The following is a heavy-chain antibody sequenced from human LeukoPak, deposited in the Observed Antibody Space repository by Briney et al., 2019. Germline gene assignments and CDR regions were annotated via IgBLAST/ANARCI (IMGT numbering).Heavy chain of an antibody. D-gene: IGHD3-22*01. CDR3: ARGGRGSAAVVAPRSFDI. CDR1: EFTFSNHW. V-gene: IGHV3-53*01. J-gene: IGHJ3*02. Sequence: GGSLRLSCAASEFTFSNHWMHWVRQAPGKGLEWVSVTYTGGNSYYADSVKGRFIISRDISKNTLYLQMNSLRAEDSALYYCARGGRGSAAVVAPRSFDIWGQGTMVTVSS. CDR2: TYTGGNS.